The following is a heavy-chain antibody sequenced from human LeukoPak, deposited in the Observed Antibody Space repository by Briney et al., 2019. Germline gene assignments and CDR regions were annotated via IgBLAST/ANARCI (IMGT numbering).Heavy chain of an antibody. CDR3: ARRPLSYSDGTFDY. CDR1: GGSISSSSYY. CDR2: IYDSGSI. J-gene: IGHJ4*02. D-gene: IGHD3-22*01. V-gene: IGHV4-39*01. Sequence: SETLSLTCTVSGGSISSSSYYWGWLRQPPGKGLEWLGSIYDSGSIYYNPSLKSRVTISVDTSKNQFSLRLSSVTAADTAVYFCARRPLSYSDGTFDYWGQGTLVTVSS.